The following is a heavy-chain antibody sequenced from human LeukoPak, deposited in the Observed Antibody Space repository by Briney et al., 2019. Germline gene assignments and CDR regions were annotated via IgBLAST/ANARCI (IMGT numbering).Heavy chain of an antibody. CDR2: ISGRGASK. Sequence: PGGSLRLSCAVSGLTFNNYAMSWVRQAPGKGLEWVSGISGRGASKYYADSMKGRFTISRDNSKNTLYLQMNSLRAEDTAVYYCAKGVVVAPDVTPFDYWGQGTLVTVSS. D-gene: IGHD2-2*01. J-gene: IGHJ4*02. V-gene: IGHV3-23*01. CDR1: GLTFNNYA. CDR3: AKGVVVAPDVTPFDY.